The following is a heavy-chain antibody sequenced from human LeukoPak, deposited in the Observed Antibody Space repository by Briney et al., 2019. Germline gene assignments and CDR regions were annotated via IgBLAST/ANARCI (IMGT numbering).Heavy chain of an antibody. J-gene: IGHJ5*02. Sequence: SETLSLTCTVSGGSILDSTYYWAWIRQPPGKGLEWIATIFYTGNTHYNPSLKSRVTMPVDTVKNQFSLNLNSVTAADTAVYYCARQSSGYYYGWFDPWGQGTLVTVSS. CDR3: ARQSSGYYYGWFDP. D-gene: IGHD3-22*01. V-gene: IGHV4-39*01. CDR1: GGSILDSTYY. CDR2: IFYTGNT.